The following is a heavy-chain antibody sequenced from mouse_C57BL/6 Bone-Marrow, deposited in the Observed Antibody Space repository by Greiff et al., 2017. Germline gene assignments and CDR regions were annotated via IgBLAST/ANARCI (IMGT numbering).Heavy chain of an antibody. V-gene: IGHV1-47*01. CDR2: FHPYNDDT. Sequence: VMLVESGAELVKPGASVKMSCKASGYTFTTYPIEWMKQNHGKSLAWIGNFHPYNDDTQYNEKFKGKATLTVEKSSSTVYLELSRLTSDDSAVYYCARTDGYYAGFAYWGQGTLVTVSA. D-gene: IGHD2-3*01. CDR3: ARTDGYYAGFAY. CDR1: GYTFTTYP. J-gene: IGHJ3*01.